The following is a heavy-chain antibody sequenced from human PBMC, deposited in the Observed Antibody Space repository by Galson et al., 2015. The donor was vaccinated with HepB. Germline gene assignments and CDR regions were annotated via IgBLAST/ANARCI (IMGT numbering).Heavy chain of an antibody. V-gene: IGHV1-69*13. CDR3: ARGGRFEYSGRRAYYYYYYYMDV. J-gene: IGHJ6*03. CDR2: IIPIFGTA. Sequence: SVKVSCKASGGTFSSYAISWVRQAPGQGLEWMGGIIPIFGTANYAQKFQGRVTITADESTSTAYMELSSLRSEDTAVYYCARGGRFEYSGRRAYYYYYYYMDVWGKGTTVTVSS. D-gene: IGHD2/OR15-2a*01. CDR1: GGTFSSYA.